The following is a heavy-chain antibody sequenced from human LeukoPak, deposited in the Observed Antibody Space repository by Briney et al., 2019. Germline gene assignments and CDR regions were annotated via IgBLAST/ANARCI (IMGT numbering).Heavy chain of an antibody. CDR3: ARVSDTSMVTPGFDS. V-gene: IGHV1-18*01. D-gene: IGHD5-18*01. CDR2: VSTSNGDT. CDR1: GYDFNRYT. Sequence: ASVKVSCKTSGYDFNRYTITWVRQAPGQGLEWMGWVSTSNGDTSYADKFQGRVTMTTETVTKTAYMELRRLRSGDTAMYFCARVSDTSMVTPGFDSWGQGTLVTVSS. J-gene: IGHJ4*02.